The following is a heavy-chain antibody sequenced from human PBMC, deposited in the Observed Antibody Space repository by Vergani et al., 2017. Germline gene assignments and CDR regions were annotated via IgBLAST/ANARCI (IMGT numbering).Heavy chain of an antibody. D-gene: IGHD4-23*01. CDR2: IYNSGST. CDR1: GFTFSSYA. V-gene: IGHV4-31*02. Sequence: VQLLESGGGLVQPGGSLRLSCAASGFTFSSYAMSWVRQVPGKGLEWIGYIYNSGSTYYNPSLKSRVTISVDASKNQFSLKLSSVTAADTAVYYCASQDDHNGNPGAFDIWGQGTKVTVSS. J-gene: IGHJ3*02. CDR3: ASQDDHNGNPGAFDI.